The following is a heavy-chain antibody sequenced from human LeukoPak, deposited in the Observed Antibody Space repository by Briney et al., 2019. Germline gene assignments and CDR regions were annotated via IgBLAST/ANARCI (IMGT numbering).Heavy chain of an antibody. V-gene: IGHV1-46*01. Sequence: ASVKVSCKASGYTFTSNYIHWVRQAPGQGLEWMGMIYPRDGSTSYAQKFQGRVTVTRDASMSTVHMELSGLRSEDTAVYYCARDQEGFDYWGQGTLVTVSS. CDR1: GYTFTSNY. J-gene: IGHJ4*02. CDR2: IYPRDGST. CDR3: ARDQEGFDY.